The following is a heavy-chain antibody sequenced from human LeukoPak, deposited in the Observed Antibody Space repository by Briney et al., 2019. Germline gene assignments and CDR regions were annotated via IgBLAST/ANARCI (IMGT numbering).Heavy chain of an antibody. V-gene: IGHV3-23*01. CDR1: GFTFTNFA. D-gene: IGHD3-16*01. CDR3: AKRRGYDSGPEDY. Sequence: GGSLRLSCAASGFTFTNFAMSWVRQIPGRGLEWVSSISDTYDNTHYADSVKGRFTIFRDNSKDTLYLQMNTLRAEDTAIYYCAKRRGYDSGPEDYWGQGTLVTVSS. CDR2: ISDTYDNT. J-gene: IGHJ4*02.